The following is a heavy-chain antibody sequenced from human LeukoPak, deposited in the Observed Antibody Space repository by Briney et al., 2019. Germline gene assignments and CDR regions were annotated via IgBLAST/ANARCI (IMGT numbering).Heavy chain of an antibody. CDR3: ASGLRYFDWLFKSYYYGMDV. V-gene: IGHV3-53*04. CDR1: GFTVSSNY. J-gene: IGHJ6*02. D-gene: IGHD3-9*01. Sequence: PGGSLRLSCAASGFTVSSNYMSWVRQAPGKGLEWVSVIYSGGSTYYADSVKGRFTISRHNSKNTLYLQMNSLRAEDTAVYYCASGLRYFDWLFKSYYYGMDVWGQGTTVTVSS. CDR2: IYSGGST.